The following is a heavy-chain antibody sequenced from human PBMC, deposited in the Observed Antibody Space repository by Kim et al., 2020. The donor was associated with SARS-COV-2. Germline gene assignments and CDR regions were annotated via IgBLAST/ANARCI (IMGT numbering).Heavy chain of an antibody. Sequence: GGSLRLSCAASGFTFDDYTMHWVRQAPGKGLEWVSLISWDGGSTYYADSVKGRFTISRDNSKNSLYLQMNSLRTEDTALYYCAKASPDYGDFSAFDYWGQGTLVTVSS. V-gene: IGHV3-43*01. D-gene: IGHD4-17*01. CDR2: ISWDGGST. CDR3: AKASPDYGDFSAFDY. CDR1: GFTFDDYT. J-gene: IGHJ4*02.